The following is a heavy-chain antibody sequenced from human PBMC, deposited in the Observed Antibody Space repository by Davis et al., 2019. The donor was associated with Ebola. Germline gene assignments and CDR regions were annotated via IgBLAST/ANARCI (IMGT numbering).Heavy chain of an antibody. Sequence: ASVKVSCKASGYTFTGYYMQWVRQAPGQGLEWMGWINPHTGDTNFGQRFQGRVTMTRNTSISTAYMELSSLTSEDTAVYYCARAPSYYYGSGSISYYFDYWGQGTLVTVSS. CDR1: GYTFTGYY. V-gene: IGHV1-2*02. D-gene: IGHD3-10*01. CDR3: ARAPSYYYGSGSISYYFDY. J-gene: IGHJ4*02. CDR2: INPHTGDT.